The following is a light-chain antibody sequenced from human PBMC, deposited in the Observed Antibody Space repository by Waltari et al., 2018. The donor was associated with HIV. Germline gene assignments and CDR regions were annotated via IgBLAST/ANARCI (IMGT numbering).Light chain of an antibody. CDR1: SSDVGAYSY. Sequence: QSALTQPASVSGSPGQSITISCTGTSSDVGAYSYVPWFQLHPGKAPKLMIYEVSNRPSGVSNRFSGSKSGNTASLTISGLQAEDEADYFCSSYTGSSTLYVFGTGTKVTVL. J-gene: IGLJ1*01. CDR2: EVS. V-gene: IGLV2-14*01. CDR3: SSYTGSSTLYV.